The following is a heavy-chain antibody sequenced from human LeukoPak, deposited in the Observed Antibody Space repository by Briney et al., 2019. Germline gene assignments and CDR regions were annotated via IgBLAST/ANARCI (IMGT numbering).Heavy chain of an antibody. Sequence: SETLSLTCTVSGGSISSGGYYWSWIRQHPGKGLEWIGYIYYSGSTYYNPSLKSRVTISVDTSKNQFSLKLSSVTAADTAVYYCARGDDILTGCPGYWGQGTLVTVSS. CDR3: ARGDDILTGCPGY. V-gene: IGHV4-31*03. J-gene: IGHJ4*02. CDR1: GGSISSGGYY. D-gene: IGHD3-9*01. CDR2: IYYSGST.